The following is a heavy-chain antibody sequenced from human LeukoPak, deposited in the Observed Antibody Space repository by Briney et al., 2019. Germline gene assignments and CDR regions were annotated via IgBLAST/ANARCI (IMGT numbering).Heavy chain of an antibody. J-gene: IGHJ4*02. CDR3: AKGPIAVAGTWYFDS. D-gene: IGHD6-19*01. CDR1: GFTVSSNY. V-gene: IGHV3-9*01. CDR2: ISWNSDSI. Sequence: GGSLRLSCAASGFTVSSNYMSWVRQAPGKGLEWVSSISWNSDSIGYTDSVEGRFTISRDNTKNSLSLQMNSLRAEDTALYYCAKGPIAVAGTWYFDSWGQGTLVIVSS.